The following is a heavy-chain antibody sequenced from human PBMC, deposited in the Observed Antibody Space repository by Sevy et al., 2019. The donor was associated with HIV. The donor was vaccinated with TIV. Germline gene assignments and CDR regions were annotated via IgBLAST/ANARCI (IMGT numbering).Heavy chain of an antibody. CDR1: GGTFSSYG. J-gene: IGHJ4*02. Sequence: ASVKVSCKASGGTFSSYGISWVRQAPGQGLEWMGGIIPILGTVNYAQKFQGRVTITADESTMTAYMERSSLRSEDTAVYYCARGGGNGWYYFDYWGQETLVTVSS. CDR3: ARGGGNGWYYFDY. V-gene: IGHV1-69*13. D-gene: IGHD6-19*01. CDR2: IIPILGTV.